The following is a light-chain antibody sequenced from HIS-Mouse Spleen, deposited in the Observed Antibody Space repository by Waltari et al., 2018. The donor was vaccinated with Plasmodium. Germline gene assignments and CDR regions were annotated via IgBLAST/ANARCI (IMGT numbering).Light chain of an antibody. J-gene: IGKJ3*01. V-gene: IGKV3-15*01. Sequence: EIVMTQSPATLSVSPGERATLSCTASQSVSSNLARYQQKPGQAPRLLRYGASTRATGIPARFSGSGSGTEFTLTISSLQSEDFAVYYCQQYNNWSFTFGPGTKVDIK. CDR1: QSVSSN. CDR2: GAS. CDR3: QQYNNWSFT.